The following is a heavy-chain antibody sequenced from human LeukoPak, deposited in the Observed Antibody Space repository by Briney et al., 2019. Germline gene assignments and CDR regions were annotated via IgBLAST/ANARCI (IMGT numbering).Heavy chain of an antibody. V-gene: IGHV3-23*01. CDR1: GFTFSRYD. D-gene: IGHD3-10*01. CDR2: ISGSGDIT. J-gene: IGHJ6*02. CDR3: ARDHYYYGSGSYFGMDV. Sequence: GGSLRLSCAASGFTFSRYDMTWVRQAPGKGPEWVSAISGSGDITYYADSVKGRFTISRDNSKNTLYLQMNSLRAEDTAVYYCARDHYYYGSGSYFGMDVWGQGTTVTVSS.